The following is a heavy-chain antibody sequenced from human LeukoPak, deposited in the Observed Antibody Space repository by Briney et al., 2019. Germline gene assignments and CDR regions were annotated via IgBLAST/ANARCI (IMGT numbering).Heavy chain of an antibody. J-gene: IGHJ4*02. CDR1: GFTFSSYW. D-gene: IGHD1-1*01. Sequence: PGGSLRLFCAASGFTFSSYWMSWVRQAPGKGLEWIGEINHSGSTNYNPSLKSRVTISVDTSKNQCSLKLSSVTAADTAVYYCARVAGTTSSDYWGQGTLVTVSS. CDR2: INHSGST. V-gene: IGHV4-34*01. CDR3: ARVAGTTSSDY.